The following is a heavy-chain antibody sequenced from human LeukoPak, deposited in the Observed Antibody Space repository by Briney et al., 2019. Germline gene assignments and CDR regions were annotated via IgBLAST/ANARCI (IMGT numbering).Heavy chain of an antibody. V-gene: IGHV4-4*07. CDR2: IYTSVST. J-gene: IGHJ4*02. D-gene: IGHD3-22*01. CDR1: RGSISNYY. Sequence: SETLCLTCTVSRGSISNYYWSCIRQPAGRGLGWIGRIYTSVSTNYNPSLKSRVTMSVDTSKNQFSLKLSSVTAADTDVYYCARLDYDSRGYVDYWGQGTLVTVSS. CDR3: ARLDYDSRGYVDY.